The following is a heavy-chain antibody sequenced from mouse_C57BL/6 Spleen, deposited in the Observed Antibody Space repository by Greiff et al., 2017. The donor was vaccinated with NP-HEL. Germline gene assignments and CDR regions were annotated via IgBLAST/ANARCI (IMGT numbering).Heavy chain of an antibody. Sequence: VQLKESGPGLVKPSQSLSLTCSVTGYSITSGYYWNWIRQFPGNKLEWMGYISYDGSNNYNPSLKNRISITRDTSKNQFFLKLNSVTTEDTATYYCARGYGYDTGGDYYAMDYWGQGTSVTVSS. D-gene: IGHD2-2*01. CDR3: ARGYGYDTGGDYYAMDY. CDR2: ISYDGSN. V-gene: IGHV3-6*01. CDR1: GYSITSGYY. J-gene: IGHJ4*01.